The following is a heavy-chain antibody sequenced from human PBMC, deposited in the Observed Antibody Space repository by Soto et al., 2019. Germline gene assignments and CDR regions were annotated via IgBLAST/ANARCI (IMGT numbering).Heavy chain of an antibody. CDR1: GFTFSSYS. J-gene: IGHJ5*02. V-gene: IGHV3-48*01. D-gene: IGHD3-10*01. CDR3: ARGSSSQGFDP. Sequence: EVQLVESGGGLVQPGGSLRLSCAASGFTFSSYSMNWVRQAPGKGLEWVSYISSSSSTIYYADSVKGRFTISRDNAKNSLYLPMNSLRAEDTAGYYCARGSSSQGFDPWGQGTLVTVSS. CDR2: ISSSSSTI.